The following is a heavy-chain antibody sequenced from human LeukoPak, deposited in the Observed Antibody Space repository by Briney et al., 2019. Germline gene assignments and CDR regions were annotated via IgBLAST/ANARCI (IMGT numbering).Heavy chain of an antibody. CDR3: ARFAAGGSYYYYMDV. D-gene: IGHD6-25*01. CDR2: IGTSSTTI. J-gene: IGHJ6*03. CDR1: GFTFSSYT. Sequence: GGSLRLSCAAPGFTFSSYTMNWVRQPPGKGLEWVSNIGTSSTTIYYADSVKGRFTISRDNAKNSLYLQMNSLRADDTAVYYCARFAAGGSYYYYMDVWGKGTTATVSS. V-gene: IGHV3-48*01.